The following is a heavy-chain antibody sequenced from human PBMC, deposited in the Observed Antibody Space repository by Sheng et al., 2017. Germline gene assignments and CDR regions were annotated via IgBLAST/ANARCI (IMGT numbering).Heavy chain of an antibody. CDR1: GFTFSSYS. J-gene: IGHJ6*03. CDR2: ISSSSSYI. V-gene: IGHV3-21*01. D-gene: IGHD3-10*01. Sequence: EVQLVESGGGLVKPGGSLRLSCAASGFTFSSYSMNWVRQAPGKGLEWVSSISSSSSYIYYADSVKGRFTISRDNAKNSLYLQMNSLRAEDTAVYYCARFAHYYYYMDVWGKGTTVTVSS. CDR3: ARFAHYYYYMDV.